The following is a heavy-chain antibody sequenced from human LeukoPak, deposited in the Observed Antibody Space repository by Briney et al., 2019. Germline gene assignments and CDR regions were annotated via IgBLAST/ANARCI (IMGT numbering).Heavy chain of an antibody. CDR1: GFSLSGSSLC. V-gene: IGHV2-70*11. CDR2: IDWDDDK. J-gene: IGHJ4*02. Sequence: SGPALAKPTETLTLTCTFSGFSLSGSSLCMSWIRQPPGKALEWLARIDWDDDKYYNTSLRTRLTISKDTSKNQVVLRMTNLDPVDTATYYCARMRYVRTGDFDFDHWGQGILVTVSS. CDR3: ARMRYVRTGDFDFDH. D-gene: IGHD7-27*01.